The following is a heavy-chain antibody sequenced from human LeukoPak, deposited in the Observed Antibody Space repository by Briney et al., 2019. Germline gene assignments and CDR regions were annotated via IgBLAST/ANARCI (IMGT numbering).Heavy chain of an antibody. Sequence: PSETLSLTCAVSGVAINTNYWWTWVRQTPGKGLEWIGEVYHEGSTNYNPSLKSRVTISIDKSKRHFSLKMRSVTAADTAVYYCARVRVMTSTPLPFDYWGQGTRVTVSS. V-gene: IGHV4-4*02. CDR2: VYHEGST. J-gene: IGHJ4*02. CDR3: ARVRVMTSTPLPFDY. D-gene: IGHD2-21*02. CDR1: GVAINTNYW.